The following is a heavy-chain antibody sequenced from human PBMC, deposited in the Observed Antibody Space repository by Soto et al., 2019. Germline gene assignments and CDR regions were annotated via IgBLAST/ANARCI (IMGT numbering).Heavy chain of an antibody. J-gene: IGHJ4*01. CDR3: APVRLRDFDD. CDR1: GFTFSNYA. Sequence: GGSLRLSCVASGFTFSNYAMTWVRQAPGKGLEWVSGVHSSGGITYYADSVKGRFTISRDNSKNTLYLQMNSLTVEDTAVYYCAPVRLRDFDDWGHGTLVTVSS. V-gene: IGHV3-23*01. D-gene: IGHD3-10*01. CDR2: VHSSGGIT.